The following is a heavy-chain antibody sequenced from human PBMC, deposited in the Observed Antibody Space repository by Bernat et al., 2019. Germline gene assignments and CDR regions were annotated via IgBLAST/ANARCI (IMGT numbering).Heavy chain of an antibody. Sequence: EVQLLESGGGLVQPGGSLRLSCAASGFTFSSYAMSWVRQAPGKGLEWVSAISGSGAIIYYADSVKGRFTISRDSSKNTLYLQMNSLRAEDTAVYYCARCGGSSGYCVDYWGQGTLVTVSS. CDR3: ARCGGSSGYCVDY. V-gene: IGHV3-23*01. J-gene: IGHJ4*02. CDR1: GFTFSSYA. CDR2: ISGSGAII. D-gene: IGHD3-22*01.